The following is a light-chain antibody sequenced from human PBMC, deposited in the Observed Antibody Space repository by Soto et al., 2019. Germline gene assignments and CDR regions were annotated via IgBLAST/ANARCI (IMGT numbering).Light chain of an antibody. CDR3: QQYRTPSQT. J-gene: IGKJ1*01. V-gene: IGKV3-20*01. Sequence: EIVLTQSPGTLSLSPGESATLSCRASQTIGSSYLAWYQQRPGQAPRLLIYGGANRATGIPDRFSATGSETDFTLAISRLEPADFAVYYCQQYRTPSQTFGQGTKVE. CDR1: QTIGSSY. CDR2: GGA.